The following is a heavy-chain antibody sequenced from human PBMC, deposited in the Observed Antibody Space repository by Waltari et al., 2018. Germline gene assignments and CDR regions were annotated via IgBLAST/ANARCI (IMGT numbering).Heavy chain of an antibody. CDR3: ARGIWSAQLGWFDP. D-gene: IGHD1-1*01. V-gene: IGHV4-34*01. CDR2: INHSGST. J-gene: IGHJ5*02. CDR1: GGSFSGYY. Sequence: QVQLQQWGAGLLKPSETLSLTCAVYGGSFSGYYWSWIRQPPGKGLEWIGEINHSGSTNYNPSLKSRVTISVDTSKNQFSLKLSSVTAADTAVYYCARGIWSAQLGWFDPWGQGTLVTVSS.